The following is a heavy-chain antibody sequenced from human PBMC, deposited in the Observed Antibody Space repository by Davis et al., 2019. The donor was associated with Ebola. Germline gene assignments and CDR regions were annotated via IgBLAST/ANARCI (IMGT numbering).Heavy chain of an antibody. D-gene: IGHD6-13*01. CDR3: ARVMGSRAYGMDV. V-gene: IGHV1-2*04. CDR2: INPNSGGT. Sequence: AASVKVSCKASGYTFTAYYMHWVRQAPGQGLEWMGWINPNSGGTNYAQKFQGWVTMTRDTSISTAYMELSRLRSDDTAVYYCARVMGSRAYGMDVWGQGTTVTVSS. J-gene: IGHJ6*02. CDR1: GYTFTAYY.